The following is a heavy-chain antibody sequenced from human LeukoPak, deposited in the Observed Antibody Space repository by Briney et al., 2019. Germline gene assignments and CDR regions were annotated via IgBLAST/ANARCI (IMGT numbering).Heavy chain of an antibody. CDR2: IYYSGST. D-gene: IGHD4-17*01. CDR1: GGSISSGGYY. V-gene: IGHV4-31*03. Sequence: PSQTLSLTCTVSGGSISSGGYYWSWIRQHPGKGLEWIRYIYYSGSTYYNPSLKSRVTISVDTSKNQFSLKLSSVTAADTAVYYCASHRTVIPYYYYGIDVWGQGTTVTVSS. CDR3: ASHRTVIPYYYYGIDV. J-gene: IGHJ6*02.